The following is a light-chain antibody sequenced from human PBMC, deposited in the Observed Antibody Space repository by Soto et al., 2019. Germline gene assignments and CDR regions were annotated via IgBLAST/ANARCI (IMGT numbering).Light chain of an antibody. CDR3: QQYNSYPGM. CDR2: DAS. V-gene: IGKV1-5*01. CDR1: QTIGSW. Sequence: DIHMTQSPTTLSASVGDRVTVTGWASQTIGSWLAWYQQKQGRAPKLMIFDASSLESGVPSRFSVNGSGTEFTLTISGLQPDDFASYYGQQYNSYPGMFGQGTKVDIK. J-gene: IGKJ1*01.